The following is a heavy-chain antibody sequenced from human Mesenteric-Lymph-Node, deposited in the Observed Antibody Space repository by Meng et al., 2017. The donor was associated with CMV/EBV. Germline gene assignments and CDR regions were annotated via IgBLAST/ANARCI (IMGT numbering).Heavy chain of an antibody. CDR2: VYYSGTT. CDR1: GDSISSTSHY. J-gene: IGHJ4*02. V-gene: IGHV4-39*01. CDR3: ARLVGYCSSDSCFELDY. Sequence: SETLSLTCTVSGDSISSTSHYWGWIRQPPGKGLEWIGNVYYSGTTYYNSSLKSRVTISVDTSKNQFSLKLSSVTAADTAVYYCARLVGYCSSDSCFELDYWARESWSPSPQ. D-gene: IGHD2-2*01.